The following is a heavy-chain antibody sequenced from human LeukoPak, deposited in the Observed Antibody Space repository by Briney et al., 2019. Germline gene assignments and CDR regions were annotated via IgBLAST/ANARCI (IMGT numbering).Heavy chain of an antibody. J-gene: IGHJ4*02. CDR3: ARDSGGGGYNDYFDS. D-gene: IGHD5-24*01. CDR2: ISTNGGST. Sequence: GGSLRLSCAASGFSFSTYAMHWVRQAPGKGLEYVSAISTNGGSTYYANSVKGRFTISRDNSKNTLFLQMGSLRTEDMAVYYCARDSGGGGYNDYFDSWGQGTLVTVSS. V-gene: IGHV3-64*01. CDR1: GFSFSTYA.